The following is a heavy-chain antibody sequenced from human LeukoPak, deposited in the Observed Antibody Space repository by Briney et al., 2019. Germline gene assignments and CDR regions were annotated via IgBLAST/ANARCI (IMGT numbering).Heavy chain of an antibody. Sequence: SVKVSCKASGGTFSSYAISWVRQAPGQGLEWMGGIIPIFGTTNYAQKFQGRVTITADGSTSTAYMELSSLRSEDTAVYYCARGRSTMVRGAPRGAFDIWGQGTMVTVSS. CDR1: GGTFSSYA. CDR2: IIPIFGTT. J-gene: IGHJ3*02. D-gene: IGHD3-10*01. V-gene: IGHV1-69*01. CDR3: ARGRSTMVRGAPRGAFDI.